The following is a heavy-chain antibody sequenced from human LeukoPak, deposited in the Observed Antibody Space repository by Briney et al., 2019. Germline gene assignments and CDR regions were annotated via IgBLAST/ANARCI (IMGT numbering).Heavy chain of an antibody. CDR2: ISAYNGNT. D-gene: IGHD2-2*01. Sequence: GASVKVSCKASGYTFTGYYMHWVRQAPGQGLEWMGWISAYNGNTNYAQKLQGRVTMTTDTSTSTAYMELRSLRSDDTAVYYCARDGKVYCSSTSCSDRNFDYWGQGTLVTVSS. V-gene: IGHV1-18*04. CDR1: GYTFTGYY. CDR3: ARDGKVYCSSTSCSDRNFDY. J-gene: IGHJ4*02.